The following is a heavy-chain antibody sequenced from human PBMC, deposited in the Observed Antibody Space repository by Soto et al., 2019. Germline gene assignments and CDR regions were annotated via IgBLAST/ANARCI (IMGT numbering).Heavy chain of an antibody. D-gene: IGHD2-2*01. CDR1: GGSISSSNW. V-gene: IGHV4-4*02. Sequence: QVQLQESGPGLVKPSGTLSLTCAVSGGSISSSNWWSWVRQPPGKGLEWIGEIYHSGSTNYNPSLRCRVTISVDKSKNQFSLKLSSVTAADTAVYYCARVVGGYYYGMDVWGQGTTVTVSS. J-gene: IGHJ6*02. CDR3: ARVVGGYYYGMDV. CDR2: IYHSGST.